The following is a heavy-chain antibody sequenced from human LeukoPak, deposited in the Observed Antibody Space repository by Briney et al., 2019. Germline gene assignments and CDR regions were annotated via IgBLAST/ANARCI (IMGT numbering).Heavy chain of an antibody. D-gene: IGHD2-15*01. Sequence: PGGSLRLSCAASGFTFSDYFMSWIRQAPGKGLEWVSYISSSSSYTNYADSVKGRFTISRDNAKSSLYLQMNSLTAEDTAVYYCARGGSGGRSWFDPWAREPCSPSPQ. J-gene: IGHJ5*02. CDR3: ARGGSGGRSWFDP. CDR1: GFTFSDYF. V-gene: IGHV3-11*05. CDR2: ISSSSSYT.